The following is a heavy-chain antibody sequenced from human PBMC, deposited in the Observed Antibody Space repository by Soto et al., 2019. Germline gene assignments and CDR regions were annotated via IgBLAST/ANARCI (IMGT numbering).Heavy chain of an antibody. Sequence: AGGSLRLSCAASGFTFSSYAMSWVRQAPGKGLEWVSAISGSGGSTYYADSVKGRLTISRDNSKNTLYLQMNSLRAEDTAVYYCAKVREQLVHKHPFDYWGQGTLVTVSS. D-gene: IGHD6-13*01. CDR2: ISGSGGST. V-gene: IGHV3-23*01. CDR1: GFTFSSYA. J-gene: IGHJ4*02. CDR3: AKVREQLVHKHPFDY.